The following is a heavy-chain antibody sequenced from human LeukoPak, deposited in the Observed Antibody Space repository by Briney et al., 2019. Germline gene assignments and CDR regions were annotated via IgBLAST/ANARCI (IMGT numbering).Heavy chain of an antibody. CDR2: IWYDGSNK. D-gene: IGHD4-17*01. CDR1: GFTFSSYA. CDR3: AIDPGYISGGHGDHGWSFDY. V-gene: IGHV3-33*01. Sequence: GRSLRLSCTASGFTFSSYAMHWVRQAPGKGLECVALIWYDGSNKFYADSVKGRFTISRDNSKNTMYLQMNSLRAEDTAVYYCAIDPGYISGGHGDHGWSFDYWGQGTLVTVSS. J-gene: IGHJ4*02.